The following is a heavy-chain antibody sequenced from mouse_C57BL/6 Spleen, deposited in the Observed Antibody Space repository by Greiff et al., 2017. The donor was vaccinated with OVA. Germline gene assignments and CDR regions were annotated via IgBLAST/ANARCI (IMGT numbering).Heavy chain of an antibody. J-gene: IGHJ1*03. Sequence: EVHLVESGGGLVQPKGSLKLSCAASGFTFNTYAMHWVRQAPGKGLEWVARIRSKSSNYATYYADSVKDRFTISRDDSQSMLYLQMNNLKTEDTAMYYCVREEGYYSNFYWYFDVWGTGTTVTVSS. CDR1: GFTFNTYA. V-gene: IGHV10-3*01. D-gene: IGHD2-5*01. CDR2: IRSKSSNYAT. CDR3: VREEGYYSNFYWYFDV.